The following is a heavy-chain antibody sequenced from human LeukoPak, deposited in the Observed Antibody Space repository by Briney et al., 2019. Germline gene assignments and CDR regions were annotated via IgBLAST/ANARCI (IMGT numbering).Heavy chain of an antibody. CDR1: GFTFSSYN. Sequence: PGGSLRLSCAASGFTFSSYNMNWVRQAPGKGLEWVSSITSSSTYIYYADSVKGRFTISRDNARNSLYLQMNSLRAEDTAVYYCARGTPTTRDFDYWGQGTLVTVSS. CDR2: ITSSSTYI. D-gene: IGHD4-11*01. V-gene: IGHV3-21*01. CDR3: ARGTPTTRDFDY. J-gene: IGHJ4*02.